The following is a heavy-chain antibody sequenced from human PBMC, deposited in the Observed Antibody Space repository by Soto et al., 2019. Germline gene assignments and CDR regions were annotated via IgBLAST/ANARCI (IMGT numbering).Heavy chain of an antibody. Sequence: PSETLSLTCAVSGGSISSSYWWSWVRQPPGKGLEWIGEIYHSGNTNYNPSLKSRVTISVDKSKNQFSLKLSSVTAADTAVYYCARRRITMIVVVFDAFDIWGQGTMVTV. CDR1: GGSISSSYW. V-gene: IGHV4-4*02. J-gene: IGHJ3*02. CDR3: ARRRITMIVVVFDAFDI. D-gene: IGHD3-22*01. CDR2: IYHSGNT.